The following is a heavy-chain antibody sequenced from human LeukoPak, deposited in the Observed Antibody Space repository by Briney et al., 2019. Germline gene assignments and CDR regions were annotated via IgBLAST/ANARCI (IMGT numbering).Heavy chain of an antibody. V-gene: IGHV1-2*02. Sequence: GAPVKVSCKASGYTFTDRYIHWVRQAPGQGLEWMGWINPDSGDTYYTQKFQGRITMTRDTSISTVYMELTRLTSDDTAVYYCARENIIGGIVDGEDYWGQGTLVTVSS. CDR1: GYTFTDRY. CDR2: INPDSGDT. J-gene: IGHJ4*02. D-gene: IGHD3-16*01. CDR3: ARENIIGGIVDGEDY.